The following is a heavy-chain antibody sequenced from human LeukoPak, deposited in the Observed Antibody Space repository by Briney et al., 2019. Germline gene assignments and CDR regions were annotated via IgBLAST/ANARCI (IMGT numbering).Heavy chain of an antibody. D-gene: IGHD3-9*01. Sequence: PGGSLRLSCAASGFTFSSYSMNWVRQAPGKGLGWVSSISSSSSYIYYADSVKGRFTISRDNAKNSLYLQMNSLRAEDTAVYYCARVPYISPYYFDYWGQGTLVTVSS. CDR3: ARVPYISPYYFDY. CDR1: GFTFSSYS. CDR2: ISSSSSYI. J-gene: IGHJ4*02. V-gene: IGHV3-21*01.